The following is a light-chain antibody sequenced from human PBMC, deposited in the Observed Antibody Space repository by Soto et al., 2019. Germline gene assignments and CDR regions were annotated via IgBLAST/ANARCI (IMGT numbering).Light chain of an antibody. CDR1: QSISSW. CDR3: HQYNTYS. Sequence: DIQMTQSPSTLSASVGDRVTITCRASQSISSWLAWYQQKPGKAPKLLIYDASNLESGVPSRFSGSGSGTEFTLTISTLQTDDFATYYCHQYNTYSFGQGTKVAIK. V-gene: IGKV1-5*01. J-gene: IGKJ1*01. CDR2: DAS.